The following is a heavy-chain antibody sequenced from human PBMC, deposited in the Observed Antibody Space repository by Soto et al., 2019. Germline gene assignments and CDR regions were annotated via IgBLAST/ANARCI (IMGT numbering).Heavy chain of an antibody. CDR1: GGSLSSYP. CDR2: IIPIVGLT. Sequence: QVQLLQSGSEVKKPGSSVKVSCRASGGSLSSYPVTWVRQAPGQGLEWMGRIIPIVGLTNYAQKFQGRVTVTADTSTSTAYMELSRLRSGDTAVYYCARTTGRHAAGGNYMDVWGKGITVSVSS. D-gene: IGHD1-26*01. V-gene: IGHV1-69*02. J-gene: IGHJ6*03. CDR3: ARTTGRHAAGGNYMDV.